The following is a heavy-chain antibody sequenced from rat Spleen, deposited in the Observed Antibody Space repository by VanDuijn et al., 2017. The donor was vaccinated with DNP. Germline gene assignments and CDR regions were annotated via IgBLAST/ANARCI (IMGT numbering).Heavy chain of an antibody. CDR1: GFTFSDYA. CDR2: ISPSGVNI. D-gene: IGHD1-11*01. Sequence: AASGFTFSDYAMAWVRQSPKKGLEWVASISPSGVNIYYRDSVKGRFTISRDIPKSTLYLQMDSLRSEDTATYYCATGVYGGYEDWFAYWGQGTLVTVSS. CDR3: ATGVYGGYEDWFAY. V-gene: IGHV5S23*01. J-gene: IGHJ3*01.